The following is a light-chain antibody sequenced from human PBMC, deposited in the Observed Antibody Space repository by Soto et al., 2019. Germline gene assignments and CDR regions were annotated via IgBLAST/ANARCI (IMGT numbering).Light chain of an antibody. CDR1: QGIRND. CDR2: AAS. CDR3: QQLNNYSRT. Sequence: AIQMTQSPSSLSASVLDRVTITCRASQGIRNDLGWYQQKPGKAPKLLIYAASSLQSGVPSRFSGSGSGTDFTLTIDSLQPEDVATYYCQQLNNYSRTFGPGTKVDIK. J-gene: IGKJ3*01. V-gene: IGKV1-6*01.